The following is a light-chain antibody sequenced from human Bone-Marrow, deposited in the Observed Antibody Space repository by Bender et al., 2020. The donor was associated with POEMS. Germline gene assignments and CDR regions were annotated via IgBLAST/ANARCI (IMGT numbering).Light chain of an antibody. J-gene: IGLJ2*01. CDR1: SSDVGRYDY. V-gene: IGLV2-14*03. CDR3: ASYAGSFTVV. Sequence: QSALTQPASVSGSPGQSITISCIGTSSDVGRYDYVSWYQHHPGKAPKLMIYDVSYRPSGLSFRFTGSKSGNTASLTISGLQAEDEADYYCASYAGSFTVVFGGGTKLTVL. CDR2: DVS.